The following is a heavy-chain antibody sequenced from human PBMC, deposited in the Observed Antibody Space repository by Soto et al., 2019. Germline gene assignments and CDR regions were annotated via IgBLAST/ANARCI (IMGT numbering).Heavy chain of an antibody. D-gene: IGHD3-3*01. V-gene: IGHV3-30-3*01. CDR2: ISVDGNTK. Sequence: QVQLVESGGTVVLPGRSLRLSCAVSGFTFRNHAMHWVRQAPGKGLEWVAVISVDGNTKYYADSVKGRVSVSRDNFANTLFLQMGNLRIEDTAVYYCVRVPLGLAIGHGMDVWGHGTKVTVSS. J-gene: IGHJ6*02. CDR3: VRVPLGLAIGHGMDV. CDR1: GFTFRNHA.